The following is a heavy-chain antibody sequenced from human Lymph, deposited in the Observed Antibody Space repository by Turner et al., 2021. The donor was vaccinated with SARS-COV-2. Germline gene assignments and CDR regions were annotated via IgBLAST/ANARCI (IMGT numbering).Heavy chain of an antibody. V-gene: IGHV5-51*01. CDR1: GYSFTTYW. CDR2: IYPGESDT. D-gene: IGHD3-3*01. Sequence: EVQLGPSGAEVKKPGASLKTSWKGSGYSFTTYWIGWVRQKPGKGLEWMGLIYPGESDTRYSPSFQGQVTISADKSISTAYLQWSSLKASDTAMYYCARREWGGSLGHIDYWGQGTLVTVSS. CDR3: ARREWGGSLGHIDY. J-gene: IGHJ4*02.